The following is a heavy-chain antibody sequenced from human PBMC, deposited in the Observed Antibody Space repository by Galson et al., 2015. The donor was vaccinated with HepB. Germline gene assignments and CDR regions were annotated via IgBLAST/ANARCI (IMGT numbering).Heavy chain of an antibody. V-gene: IGHV1-69*04. CDR2: IIPILGIA. J-gene: IGHJ3*02. D-gene: IGHD3-10*01. Sequence: SVKVSCKASGGTFSSYAISWVRQAPGQGLEWMGRIIPILGIANYAQKFQGRVTITADKSTSTAYMELSSLRSEDTAVYYCARDGYYGSGSPEGAFDIWGQGTMVTVSS. CDR1: GGTFSSYA. CDR3: ARDGYYGSGSPEGAFDI.